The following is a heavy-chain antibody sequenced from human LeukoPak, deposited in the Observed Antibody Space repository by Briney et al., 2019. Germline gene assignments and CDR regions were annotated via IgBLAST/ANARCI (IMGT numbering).Heavy chain of an antibody. CDR3: ARDFHLTGATSRWFDP. Sequence: SQALSLTCTVSGGSISSGGYYWSWIRQHPGKGLESIGYIYYSGSTYYNPSLRSRVTLSVDTSKNQFSLKLTSVTAADTAVYYCARDFHLTGATSRWFDPWGQGTLVTVSS. V-gene: IGHV4-31*03. J-gene: IGHJ5*02. D-gene: IGHD1-7*01. CDR1: GGSISSGGYY. CDR2: IYYSGST.